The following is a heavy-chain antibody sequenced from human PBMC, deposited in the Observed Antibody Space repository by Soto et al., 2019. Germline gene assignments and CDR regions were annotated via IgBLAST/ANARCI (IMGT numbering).Heavy chain of an antibody. V-gene: IGHV1-18*01. CDR3: ARGRSYYDYYYGMDV. CDR1: GYTFTSYG. J-gene: IGHJ6*02. Sequence: GASVKVSCKASGYTFTSYGISWVRQAPGQGLEWMGWISAYNGNTNYAQKLQGRVTMTTDTSTSTAYMELRSLRSDDTAVYYCARGRSYYDYYYGMDVWGQGTTVTVSS. D-gene: IGHD1-26*01. CDR2: ISAYNGNT.